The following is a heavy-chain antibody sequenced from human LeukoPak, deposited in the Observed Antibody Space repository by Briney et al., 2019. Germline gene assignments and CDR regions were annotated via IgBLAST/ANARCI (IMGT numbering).Heavy chain of an antibody. J-gene: IGHJ4*02. V-gene: IGHV5-51*01. CDR1: GYSFTSYW. Sequence: GESLKISCKGSGYSFTSYWIAWVRQMPGKGLEWVGIIYPDDSDTRYSPSFQGQVTIPADKSITTAYLQWSSLKASDTAMYYCARHRLGPVYYFDYWGQGTLVTVSS. CDR2: IYPDDSDT. CDR3: ARHRLGPVYYFDY. D-gene: IGHD7-27*01.